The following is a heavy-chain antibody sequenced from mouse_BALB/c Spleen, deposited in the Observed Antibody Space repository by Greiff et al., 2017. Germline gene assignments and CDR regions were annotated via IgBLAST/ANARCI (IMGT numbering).Heavy chain of an antibody. CDR3: ARGGLRQVDY. CDR1: GYTFTDYA. D-gene: IGHD2-4*01. Sequence: QVQLQQSGAELVRPGVSVKISCKGSGYTFTDYAMHWVKQSHAKSLEWIGVISTYYGDASYNQKFKGKATMTVDKSSSTAYMELARLTSEDSAIYYCARGGLRQVDYWGQGTSVTVSS. CDR2: ISTYYGDA. J-gene: IGHJ4*01. V-gene: IGHV1S137*01.